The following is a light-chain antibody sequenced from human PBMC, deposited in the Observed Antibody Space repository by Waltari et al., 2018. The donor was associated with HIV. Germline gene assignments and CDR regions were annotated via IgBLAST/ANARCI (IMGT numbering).Light chain of an antibody. CDR3: GVWDATLKQWL. V-gene: IGLV1-47*01. CDR1: TSNVETQW. J-gene: IGLJ3*02. CDR2: RNY. Sequence: QSVLTQPPSASGAPGQKVTISCSGSTSNVETQWVYWYQQLPGTAPKLLFYRNYLRPSGVPDRFSSSKSGASASLISSGLRSEDEADDFCGVWDATLKQWLFGGRTKLTVL.